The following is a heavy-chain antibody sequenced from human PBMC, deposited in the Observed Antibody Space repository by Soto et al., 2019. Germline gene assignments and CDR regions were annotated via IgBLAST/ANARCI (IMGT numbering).Heavy chain of an antibody. V-gene: IGHV3-43*01. Sequence: GESLKISCAASGFTLDDYTMHWVRQAPGKGLEWVSLISWDGGSTYYADSVKGRFTISRDNSKNSLYLQMNSLRTEDTALYYCAKDMGPGRYYYGMDVWGQGTTVTVSS. D-gene: IGHD3-16*01. CDR2: ISWDGGST. CDR1: GFTLDDYT. J-gene: IGHJ6*02. CDR3: AKDMGPGRYYYGMDV.